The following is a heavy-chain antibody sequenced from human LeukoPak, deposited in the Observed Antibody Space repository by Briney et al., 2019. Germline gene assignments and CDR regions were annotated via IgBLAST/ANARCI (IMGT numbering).Heavy chain of an antibody. D-gene: IGHD1-26*01. CDR2: ISAYNGRT. J-gene: IGHJ4*02. CDR1: GYTFTSSY. Sequence: ASVKVSCKASGYTFTSSYINWVRQAPGQRLEWMGWISAYNGRTDYAQKFQGRVTMTTDSSTSTAYMDLTSLRSDDTAVYYCARGGTYYPCIDYWGQGTLVTVSS. V-gene: IGHV1-18*01. CDR3: ARGGTYYPCIDY.